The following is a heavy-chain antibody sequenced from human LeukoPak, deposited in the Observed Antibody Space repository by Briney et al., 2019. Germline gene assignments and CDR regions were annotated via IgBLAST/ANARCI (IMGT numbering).Heavy chain of an antibody. CDR2: ISYDGSNK. CDR3: AREIGQGIRRYYDILTGYYNGAFDI. J-gene: IGHJ3*02. V-gene: IGHV3-30-3*01. D-gene: IGHD3-9*01. CDR1: GFTFSSYA. Sequence: RTGGSLRLSCAASGFTFSSYAMHWVRQAPGKGLEWVAVISYDGSNKYYADSVKGRFTISRDNSKNTLYLQMNSLRAEDTAVYYCAREIGQGIRRYYDILTGYYNGAFDIWGQGTMVTVSS.